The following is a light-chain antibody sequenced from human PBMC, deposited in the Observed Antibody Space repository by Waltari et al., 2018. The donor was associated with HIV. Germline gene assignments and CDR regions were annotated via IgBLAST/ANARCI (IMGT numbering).Light chain of an antibody. CDR1: TTNIGTNS. CDR2: PDN. CDR3: ATWDDRLNYWV. V-gene: IGLV1-44*01. J-gene: IGLJ3*02. Sequence: QSVVTQPPSASGAPGQRVTISCSGSTTNIGTNSVSWYQQFQGTAPKLLIYPDNERPSGVPDRFSGSKSGTSASLAISGLQSEDEADYYCATWDDRLNYWVFGGGTKLTVL.